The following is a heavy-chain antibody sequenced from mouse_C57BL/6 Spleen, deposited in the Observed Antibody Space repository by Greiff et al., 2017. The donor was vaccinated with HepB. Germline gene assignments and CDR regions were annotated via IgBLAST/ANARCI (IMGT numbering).Heavy chain of an antibody. D-gene: IGHD1-1*01. CDR3: ARWGNYYGSTDWYFDV. J-gene: IGHJ1*03. CDR2: INPNNGGT. Sequence: EVQLQQSGPELVKPGPSVKISCKASGYTFTDYYMNWVKQSHGKSLEWIGDINPNNGGTSYNQKFKGKATLTVDKSSSTAYMELRSLTSEDSAVYYCARWGNYYGSTDWYFDVWGTGTTVTVSS. CDR1: GYTFTDYY. V-gene: IGHV1-26*01.